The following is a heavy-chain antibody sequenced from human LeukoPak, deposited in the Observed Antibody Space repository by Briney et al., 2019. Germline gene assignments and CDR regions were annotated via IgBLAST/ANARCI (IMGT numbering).Heavy chain of an antibody. J-gene: IGHJ3*02. CDR2: ISYDGSNK. V-gene: IGHV3-30*18. CDR3: AKGGCQLLPEAFDI. Sequence: GGSLRLSCAASGFTFSSYGMHWVRQAPGKGLEWVAVISYDGSNKYYADSVKGRFTISRDNSKNTLYLQMNSLRAEDTAVYYWAKGGCQLLPEAFDIWGKGTMVTVSS. D-gene: IGHD1-26*01. CDR1: GFTFSSYG.